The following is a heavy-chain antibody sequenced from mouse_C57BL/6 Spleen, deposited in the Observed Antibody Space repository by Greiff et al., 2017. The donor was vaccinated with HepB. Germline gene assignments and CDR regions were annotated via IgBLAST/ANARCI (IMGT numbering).Heavy chain of an antibody. V-gene: IGHV1-55*01. D-gene: IGHD1-1*01. CDR3: ARFIPDYYGGFAY. CDR2: IYPGSGST. CDR1: GYTFTSYW. J-gene: IGHJ3*01. Sequence: QVQLQQPGAELVKPGASVKMSCKASGYTFTSYWITWVKQRPGQGLEWIGDIYPGSGSTNYNEKFKSKATLTVDTSTSTAYMQLSSLTSEDSAVYYCARFIPDYYGGFAYWGQGTLVTVSA.